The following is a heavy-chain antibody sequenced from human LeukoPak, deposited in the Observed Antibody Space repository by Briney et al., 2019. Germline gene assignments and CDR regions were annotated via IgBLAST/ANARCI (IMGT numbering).Heavy chain of an antibody. CDR3: ARGSVVVVPFDYYYGMDV. Sequence: GSSVKVSCKASGGTFSSYAISWVRQAPGQGPEWMGGIIPIFGTANFAQKFQGRVTITADESTSTAYMELSSLRSEDTAVYYCARGSVVVVPFDYYYGMDVWGQGTTVTVSS. D-gene: IGHD2-2*01. J-gene: IGHJ6*02. CDR2: IIPIFGTA. CDR1: GGTFSSYA. V-gene: IGHV1-69*01.